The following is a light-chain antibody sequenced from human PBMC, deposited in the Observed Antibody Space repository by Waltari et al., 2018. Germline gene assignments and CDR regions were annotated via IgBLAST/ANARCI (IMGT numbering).Light chain of an antibody. CDR3: QQYEDLPFT. V-gene: IGKV1-33*01. J-gene: IGKJ4*01. CDR2: DAS. Sequence: DIQMTQSQSSLSASVGDRVTITCQASQDINNYLNCYQQKPGKAPKLLIYDASNLETGVTSRFSGSGSGTYFTFTISSMQPEDIATFYCQQYEDLPFTFGGGTKVDIK. CDR1: QDINNY.